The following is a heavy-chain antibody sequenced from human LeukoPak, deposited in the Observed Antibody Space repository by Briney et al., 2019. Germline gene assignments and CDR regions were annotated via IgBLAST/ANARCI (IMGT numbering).Heavy chain of an antibody. V-gene: IGHV1-69*01. Sequence: SVKVSCRASGGTFSSYAISWVRQAPGQGLEWMGGIIPIFGTANYAQKFQGRVTITADESTSTAYMELSSLRSEDTAVYYCARDRFYCSSTSCYGYGMDVWGKGTTVTVSS. CDR3: ARDRFYCSSTSCYGYGMDV. CDR1: GGTFSSYA. J-gene: IGHJ6*04. CDR2: IIPIFGTA. D-gene: IGHD2-2*01.